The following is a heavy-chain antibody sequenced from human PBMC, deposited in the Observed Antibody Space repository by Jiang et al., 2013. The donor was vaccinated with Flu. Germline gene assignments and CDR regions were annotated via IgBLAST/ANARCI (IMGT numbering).Heavy chain of an antibody. V-gene: IGHV4-34*01. CDR3: ARRRTLDY. Sequence: LLKPSETLSLTCAVYGGSFSGYYWSWIRQPPGKGLEWIGEINHSGSTNYNPSLKSRVTISVDTSKNQFSLKLSSVTAADTAVYYCARRRTLDYWGQGTLVTVSS. J-gene: IGHJ4*02. CDR1: GGSFSGYY. CDR2: INHSGST. D-gene: IGHD1-14*01.